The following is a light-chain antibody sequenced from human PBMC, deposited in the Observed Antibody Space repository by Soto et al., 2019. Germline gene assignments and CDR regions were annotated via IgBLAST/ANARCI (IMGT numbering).Light chain of an antibody. CDR1: QSVSSSY. CDR3: QQYGSSPT. CDR2: GAS. J-gene: IGKJ1*01. Sequence: EIVLTQSPGTLSLSPGERATLSCRASQSVSSSYLAWYQQKPCQAPRLLIYGASSRASGIPDRFSGSGSGTDFTLTISRLEPEDFALYYCQQYGSSPTFGQGTKVEIK. V-gene: IGKV3-20*01.